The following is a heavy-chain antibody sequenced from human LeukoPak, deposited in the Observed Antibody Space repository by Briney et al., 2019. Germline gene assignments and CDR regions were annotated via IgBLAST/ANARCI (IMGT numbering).Heavy chain of an antibody. CDR3: ARVVRWELLVDY. CDR1: GYSFTSHY. J-gene: IGHJ4*02. Sequence: ASVKVSCKASGYSFTSHYMHWVRQAPGQGLEWLGLINPSGSSTLYAQKFQGRVTMTRDMSTTTDYMELSSLRSEDTAVYYCARVVRWELLVDYWGQGTLVTVSS. D-gene: IGHD1-26*01. V-gene: IGHV1-46*01. CDR2: INPSGSST.